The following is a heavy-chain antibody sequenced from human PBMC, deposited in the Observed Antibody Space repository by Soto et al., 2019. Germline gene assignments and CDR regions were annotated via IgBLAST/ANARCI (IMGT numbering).Heavy chain of an antibody. J-gene: IGHJ4*02. CDR3: AKDSHDYYYESSGYSYYFDY. Sequence: GSLRLSCAASGFTFSSYAMSWVRQAPGKGLEWVSAISGGTSSTYYADSVKGRFTISRDNSKNTLYLQMNSLRAEDTAVYYCAKDSHDYYYESSGYSYYFDYWGQGTRVTVSS. V-gene: IGHV3-23*01. CDR1: GFTFSSYA. D-gene: IGHD3-22*01. CDR2: ISGGTSST.